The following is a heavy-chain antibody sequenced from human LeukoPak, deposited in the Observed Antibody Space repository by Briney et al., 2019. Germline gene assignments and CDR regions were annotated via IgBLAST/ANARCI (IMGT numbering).Heavy chain of an antibody. CDR3: ARGLGYYDYVWGSYLDDAFDI. CDR1: GGSISSYY. J-gene: IGHJ3*02. Sequence: SETLSLTCTVSGGSISSYYWSWIRQPPGKGLEWIGYIYYSGSTNYNPSLKSRVTISVDTSKNQFSLKLSSVTAADTAVYYCARGLGYYDYVWGSYLDDAFDIWGQGTMVTVSS. D-gene: IGHD3-16*02. V-gene: IGHV4-59*01. CDR2: IYYSGST.